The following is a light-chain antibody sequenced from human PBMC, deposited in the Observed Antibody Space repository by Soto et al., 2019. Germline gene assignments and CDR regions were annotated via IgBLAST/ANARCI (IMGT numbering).Light chain of an antibody. CDR2: GAS. CDR1: QSVSSNY. Sequence: EIVLTQSPGTLSLSSGERATLSCRASQSVSSNYLAWYQQKPAQAPRLLIYGASSRATGIPDRFSGSGSGTDFTLTISRLEPEDLAVYYCQQYGSSPYTFGQGTKLEIK. V-gene: IGKV3-20*01. J-gene: IGKJ2*01. CDR3: QQYGSSPYT.